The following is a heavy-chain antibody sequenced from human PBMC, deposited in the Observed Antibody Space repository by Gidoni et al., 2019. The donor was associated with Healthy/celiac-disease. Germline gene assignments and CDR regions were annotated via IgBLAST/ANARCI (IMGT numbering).Heavy chain of an antibody. CDR3: ARDYDSRTYYYYGMDV. CDR1: GGSISSSSYY. J-gene: IGHJ6*02. CDR2: IYYSGST. V-gene: IGHV4-39*01. Sequence: QLQLQESGPGLVTPSETLSLTCTVSGGSISSSSYYWGWIRQPPGKGLEWIGSIYYSGSTYYNPSLKSRVTISVDTSKNQFSLKLSSVTAADTAVYYCARDYDSRTYYYYGMDVWGQGTTVTVSS. D-gene: IGHD3-22*01.